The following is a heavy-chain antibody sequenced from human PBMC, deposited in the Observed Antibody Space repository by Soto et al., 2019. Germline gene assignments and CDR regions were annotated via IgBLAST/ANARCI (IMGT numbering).Heavy chain of an antibody. Sequence: QVQLVQSGAEVKKPGASVKVSCKTSGYTFTTYGVSWVRQAPGQGLEWMGWISPYNGNTNYAQRLQGRVTLTTDTSTKTAYMGLMSLRSDDTALYYCTREDGYCSGGSCHSGGWLEPWGQGTLVTVSS. CDR1: GYTFTTYG. CDR2: ISPYNGNT. D-gene: IGHD2-15*01. V-gene: IGHV1-18*01. J-gene: IGHJ5*02. CDR3: TREDGYCSGGSCHSGGWLEP.